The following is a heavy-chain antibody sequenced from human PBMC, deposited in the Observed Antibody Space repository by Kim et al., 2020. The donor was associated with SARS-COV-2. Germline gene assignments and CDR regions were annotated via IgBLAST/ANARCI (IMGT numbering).Heavy chain of an antibody. CDR1: GYTFTSYG. D-gene: IGHD2-2*01. CDR3: ARDTQPLRYYYYMDV. CDR2: ISAYNGNT. J-gene: IGHJ6*03. V-gene: IGHV1-18*01. Sequence: ASVKVSCKASGYTFTSYGISWVRQAPGQGLEWMGWISAYNGNTNYAQKLQGRVTMTTDTSTSTAYMELRSLRSDDTAVYYCARDTQPLRYYYYMDVWGKGTTVTVSS.